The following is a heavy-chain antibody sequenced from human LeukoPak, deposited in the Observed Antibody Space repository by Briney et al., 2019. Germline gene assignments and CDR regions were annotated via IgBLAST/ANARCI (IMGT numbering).Heavy chain of an antibody. Sequence: SETLSLTCTVSGGSISSGDYYWSWIRQPPGKGLEWIGYIYYSGSTYYNPSLKSRVTISVDTSKNQFSLKLSSVTAADTAVYYCARVTRQVITMIVVDDAFDIWGQGTMVTVSS. CDR3: ARVTRQVITMIVVDDAFDI. J-gene: IGHJ3*02. CDR1: GGSISSGDYY. V-gene: IGHV4-30-4*08. D-gene: IGHD3-22*01. CDR2: IYYSGST.